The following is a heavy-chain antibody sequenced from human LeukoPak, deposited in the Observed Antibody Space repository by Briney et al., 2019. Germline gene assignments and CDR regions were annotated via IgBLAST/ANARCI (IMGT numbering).Heavy chain of an antibody. Sequence: GGSLRLSCAASGFTFSTSAMHWVRQAPGRGLEWVAFIKFDGSNKYYADSVKGRFTISRDNSKNTLYLQMNTLRAEDTAVYYCAGGYSFGFASWGQGTLVAVSP. D-gene: IGHD5-18*01. CDR2: IKFDGSNK. CDR1: GFTFSTSA. J-gene: IGHJ4*02. CDR3: AGGYSFGFAS. V-gene: IGHV3-30*02.